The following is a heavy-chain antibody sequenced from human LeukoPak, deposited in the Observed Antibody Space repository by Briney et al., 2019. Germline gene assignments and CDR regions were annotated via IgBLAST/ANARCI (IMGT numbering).Heavy chain of an antibody. Sequence: AGGSLRLSCTASGFTLGSHDMHWVRQIPGQGLEWVAAVSSGFHAFFADSVQGRFTVSREDARNSLYLQMNSLRAGDTAVYYFVREARGYHYTYFDYWGQGTLVTVSS. V-gene: IGHV3-13*01. D-gene: IGHD5-18*01. CDR3: VREARGYHYTYFDY. CDR2: VSSGFHA. CDR1: GFTLGSHD. J-gene: IGHJ4*02.